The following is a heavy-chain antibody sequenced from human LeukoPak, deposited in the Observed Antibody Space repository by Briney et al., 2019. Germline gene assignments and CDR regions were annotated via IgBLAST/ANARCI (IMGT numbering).Heavy chain of an antibody. CDR2: LYTSGST. J-gene: IGHJ4*02. CDR1: GGSFSGYY. D-gene: IGHD3-22*01. Sequence: SETLSLTCAVYGGSFSGYYWSWIRQPAGKGLEWIGRLYTSGSTNYNPSLKSRVTMSVDTSKNQFSLRLSSVTAADTAVYYCARGASGYYYGWGQGILVTVSS. CDR3: ARGASGYYYG. V-gene: IGHV4-59*10.